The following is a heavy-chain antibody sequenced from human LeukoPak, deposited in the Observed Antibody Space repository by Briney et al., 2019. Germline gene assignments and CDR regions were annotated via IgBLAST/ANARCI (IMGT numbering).Heavy chain of an antibody. CDR2: ISGSSSTR. V-gene: IGHV3-48*02. D-gene: IGHD3-16*01. CDR1: GFTFSSYT. CDR3: ARRASGGGYYFDY. Sequence: GGSLRLSCAASGFTFSSYTMNWVRQAPGKGLEWLSYISGSSSTRYCAASVKGRFTTSRDNAKNSLYLQMDSLRDEDTAVYYCARRASGGGYYFDYWGQGTLVTVSS. J-gene: IGHJ4*02.